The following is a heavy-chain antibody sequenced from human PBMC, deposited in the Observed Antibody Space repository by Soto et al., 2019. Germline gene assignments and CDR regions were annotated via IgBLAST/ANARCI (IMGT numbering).Heavy chain of an antibody. CDR3: ARWDGYGDV. J-gene: IGHJ4*02. CDR2: LSGGGSNT. D-gene: IGHD4-17*01. CDR1: GFSFSTYS. V-gene: IGHV3-23*01. Sequence: EVQLLGSGGGLVQPGGSLRLSCAASGFSFSTYSMAWVRQTPGKGLAWVSGLSGGGSNTFYADSVQGRFTISVDNSKNTVYLQMNSLRVEDTAVYYCARWDGYGDVWGQGTLVTVSS.